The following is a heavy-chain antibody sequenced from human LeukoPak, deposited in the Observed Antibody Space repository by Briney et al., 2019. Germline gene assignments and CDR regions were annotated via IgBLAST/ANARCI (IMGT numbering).Heavy chain of an antibody. J-gene: IGHJ4*02. V-gene: IGHV3-74*01. CDR3: AREETRITMLRGVTYFEY. Sequence: GGSLRLSCAASGFTFSSYWMHWVRQAPGKGLVWVSRINSDGSSTSYADSVKGRFTISRDNAKNTLYLQMNSLRAEDTALYYCAREETRITMLRGVTYFEYWGQGTLVTVPS. CDR2: INSDGSST. D-gene: IGHD3-10*01. CDR1: GFTFSSYW.